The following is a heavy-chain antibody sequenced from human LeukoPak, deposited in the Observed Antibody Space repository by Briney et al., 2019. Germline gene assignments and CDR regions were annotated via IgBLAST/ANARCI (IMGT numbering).Heavy chain of an antibody. CDR2: ITPAGTT. Sequence: GGSLRLSCAASGFTFANYAMSWVRQAPGKGLEWVSAITPAGTTFYADIVKGRFSVSRDDSKNTLSLQMNSLRAEDTAVYYCVKESPYPEGSTARIYYFDNWGHGTLVTVSS. CDR1: GFTFANYA. V-gene: IGHV3-23*01. D-gene: IGHD2-2*01. CDR3: VKESPYPEGSTARIYYFDN. J-gene: IGHJ4*01.